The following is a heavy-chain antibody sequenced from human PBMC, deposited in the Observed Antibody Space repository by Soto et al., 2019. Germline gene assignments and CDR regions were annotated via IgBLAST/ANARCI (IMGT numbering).Heavy chain of an antibody. J-gene: IGHJ5*02. CDR3: ARGSEAWFDP. CDR2: VYSTEIT. V-gene: IGHV4-59*01. CDR1: GEYIIGYG. Sequence: SVTMSLTCTVAGEYIIGYGWSWIRQPPGKGLEWIGYVYSTEITNYNPSLKSRVAMSIDTSKNQFSLKVRSVTAADTAVYYCARGSEAWFDPWGQGTLVTVSS.